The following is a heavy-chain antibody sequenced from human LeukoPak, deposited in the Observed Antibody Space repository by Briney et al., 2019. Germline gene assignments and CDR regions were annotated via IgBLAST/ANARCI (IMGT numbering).Heavy chain of an antibody. CDR1: GFTFSSYS. V-gene: IGHV3-21*01. CDR3: ARGRFRIAVAGTSWGVGDWFDP. J-gene: IGHJ5*02. Sequence: GGSLRLSCAASGFTFSSYSMNWVRQAPGKGLEWVSSISSGGSYIYYADSVKGRFTISRDNAKNSLYLQMNSLRAEDTAVYYCARGRFRIAVAGTSWGVGDWFDPWGQGTLVTGSS. D-gene: IGHD6-19*01. CDR2: ISSGGSYI.